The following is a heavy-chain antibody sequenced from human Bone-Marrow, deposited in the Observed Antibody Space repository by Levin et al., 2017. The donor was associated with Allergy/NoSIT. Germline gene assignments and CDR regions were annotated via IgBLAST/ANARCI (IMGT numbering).Heavy chain of an antibody. Sequence: GESLKISCKGSGYSFTSYWIGWVRQMPGKGLEWMGIIYPGDSDTRYSPSFQGQVTISADKSISTAYLQWSSLTASDTAMYYCARRKGIAVAGGWFDPWGQGTLVTVSS. CDR3: ARRKGIAVAGGWFDP. CDR2: IYPGDSDT. CDR1: GYSFTSYW. D-gene: IGHD6-19*01. V-gene: IGHV5-51*01. J-gene: IGHJ5*02.